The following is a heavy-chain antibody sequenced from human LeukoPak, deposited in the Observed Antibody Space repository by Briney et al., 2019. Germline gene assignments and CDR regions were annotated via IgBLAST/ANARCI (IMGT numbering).Heavy chain of an antibody. CDR2: ISASGGST. J-gene: IGHJ4*02. CDR3: ARALWFGELYFDY. D-gene: IGHD3-10*01. V-gene: IGHV3-23*01. Sequence: GGSLRLSCAASGFTFSSYNINWVRQAPGKGLEWVSGISASGGSTYYADSVRGRFTISRDNAKNSLYLQMNSLRAEDTAVYYCARALWFGELYFDYWGQGTLVTVSS. CDR1: GFTFSSYN.